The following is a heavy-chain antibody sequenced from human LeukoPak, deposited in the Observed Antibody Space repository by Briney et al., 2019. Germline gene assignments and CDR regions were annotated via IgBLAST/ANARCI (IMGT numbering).Heavy chain of an antibody. Sequence: TLSLTCTVSGGSISSGSYYWSWIRQPAGKGLEWIGRIYTSGSTNYNPSLKSRVTISVDTSKNQFSLKLSSLTAADTAVYYCARVWLLGRKYYFDYWGQGTLVTVSS. CDR2: IYTSGST. J-gene: IGHJ4*02. CDR1: GGSISSGSYY. V-gene: IGHV4-61*02. CDR3: ARVWLLGRKYYFDY. D-gene: IGHD3-22*01.